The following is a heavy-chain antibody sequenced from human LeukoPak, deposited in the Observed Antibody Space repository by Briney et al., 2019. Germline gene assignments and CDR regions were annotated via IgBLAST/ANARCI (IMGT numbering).Heavy chain of an antibody. CDR2: ISAYDGNT. V-gene: IGHV1-18*01. J-gene: IGHJ4*02. D-gene: IGHD1-1*01. CDR1: GYTFNRYG. Sequence: GASVKVSCKASGYTFNRYGISWVRQAPGQGLEWMGWISAYDGNTNSAQKLQGRVTMTTDTSTSTAYMKLRSLRSDDTAVYYCARNWNEKTYFFDYWGQGTLVTVSS. CDR3: ARNWNEKTYFFDY.